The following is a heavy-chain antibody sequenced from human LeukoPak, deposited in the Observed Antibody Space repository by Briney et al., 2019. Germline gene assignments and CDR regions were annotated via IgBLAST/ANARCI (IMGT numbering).Heavy chain of an antibody. D-gene: IGHD3-10*01. CDR1: GFTLSSHA. CDR2: LSDNGGNT. Sequence: GGSLTLSCSASGFTLSSHALHWLRQAPGKALEYVSGLSDNGGNTYYADSVKGRFTISRDTSRNTLYLQTSSLSDADTAVYYCVKNDYGSGGYLELDHWGQGTLVTVSS. CDR3: VKNDYGSGGYLELDH. V-gene: IGHV3-64D*09. J-gene: IGHJ4*02.